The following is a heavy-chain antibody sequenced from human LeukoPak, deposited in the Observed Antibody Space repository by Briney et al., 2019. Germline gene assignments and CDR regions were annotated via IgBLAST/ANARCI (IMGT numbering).Heavy chain of an antibody. CDR3: ARGVVVRGVTYYFDY. CDR2: FIPISGTS. V-gene: IGHV1-69*05. J-gene: IGHJ4*02. D-gene: IGHD3-10*01. CDR1: GGTFSSYP. Sequence: SSVKVSCKASGGTFSSYPISWVRQAPGQGLEWMGGFIPISGTSNYAQKFQGRVTITTDDSTSTAYMELSSLRSEDTAVYYCARGVVVRGVTYYFDYWGQGTLVTVSS.